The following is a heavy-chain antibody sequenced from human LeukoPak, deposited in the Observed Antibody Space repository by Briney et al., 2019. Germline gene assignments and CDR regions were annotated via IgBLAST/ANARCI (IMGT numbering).Heavy chain of an antibody. D-gene: IGHD1-1*01. Sequence: PGGSLRLSCAASGFTFSRYWMSWMRQAPGKGLEWVANIKYDGSEDYYVDSVKGRFTISRDNVKNTLYLQLNSLRVEDTAVYYCKSGGAAPGSFDYWGQGTLVTVSP. J-gene: IGHJ4*02. CDR2: IKYDGSED. CDR3: KSGGAAPGSFDY. V-gene: IGHV3-7*01. CDR1: GFTFSRYW.